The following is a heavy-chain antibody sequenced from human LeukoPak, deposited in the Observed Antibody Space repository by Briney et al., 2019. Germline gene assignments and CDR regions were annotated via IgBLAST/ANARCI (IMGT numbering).Heavy chain of an antibody. V-gene: IGHV3-7*01. J-gene: IGHJ4*02. CDR2: IKQDGRGE. Sequence: VGSLRLSSAASGLTLSSDLMSWVGQATGKGMEWVGNIKQDGRGEYYVDPLKGRLTISRENAKNSMYLQMNSLRAEDTAVYYCERDLRWYYYGSESYSLPDYWGKGTLVTVSS. CDR1: GLTLSSDL. CDR3: ERDLRWYYYGSESYSLPDY. D-gene: IGHD3-10*01.